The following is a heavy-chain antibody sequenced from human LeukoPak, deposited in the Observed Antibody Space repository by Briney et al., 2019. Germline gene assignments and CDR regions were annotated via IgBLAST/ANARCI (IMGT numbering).Heavy chain of an antibody. V-gene: IGHV3-48*03. CDR2: TSSSGSTI. J-gene: IGHJ2*01. CDR3: ARNPETEGYSSSSDWYFDL. CDR1: GFTFSSYE. Sequence: PGGPLRLSCAASGFTFSSYEMNWLRQAPAKGLEWVSYTSSSGSTIYYADSVKGRFTISRDNAKNSLYLQMDSLRAEDTAVYYCARNPETEGYSSSSDWYFDLWGRGTLVTVSS. D-gene: IGHD6-6*01.